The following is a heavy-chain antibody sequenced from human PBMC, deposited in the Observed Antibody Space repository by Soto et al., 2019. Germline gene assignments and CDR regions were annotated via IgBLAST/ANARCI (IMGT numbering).Heavy chain of an antibody. Sequence: EVQLLESGGGLVQPGGSLRLSCAASGFTFSSYAMSWIRQAPGKGLEWVSVISSSGGSIYYSDSVKGRFAISRDNSKNTLYLQMNSLRAGDTAVYYCARIPYDNSGTIFDYWGQGTLVTVSS. D-gene: IGHD3-22*01. CDR1: GFTFSSYA. CDR3: ARIPYDNSGTIFDY. J-gene: IGHJ4*02. CDR2: ISSSGGSI. V-gene: IGHV3-23*01.